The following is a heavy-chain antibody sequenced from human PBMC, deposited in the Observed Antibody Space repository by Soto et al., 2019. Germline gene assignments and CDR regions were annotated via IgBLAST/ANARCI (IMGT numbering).Heavy chain of an antibody. D-gene: IGHD3-22*01. J-gene: IGHJ4*02. CDR1: GFTFSSYS. CDR2: ISSSSSTI. CDR3: AREPPTKGEYDSSGYYYVTDPHFDX. V-gene: IGHV3-48*02. Sequence: GGSLRLSFAASGFTFSSYSMNWVRQAPGKGLEWVSYISSSSSTIYYADSVKGRLTMSIDNAKKSLYLKMNRLREEDTAVYYCAREPPTKGEYDSSGYYYVTDPHFDXWGQGTLVTISX.